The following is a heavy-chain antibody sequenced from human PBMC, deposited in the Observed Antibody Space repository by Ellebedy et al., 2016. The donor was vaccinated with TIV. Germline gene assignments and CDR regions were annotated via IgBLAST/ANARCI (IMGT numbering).Heavy chain of an antibody. CDR2: INQGGSET. J-gene: IGHJ4*02. V-gene: IGHV3-7*01. D-gene: IGHD5-24*01. CDR1: GFTFSRFW. Sequence: GESLKISCAASGFTFSRFWMAWVRQAPGKGLEWVATINQGGSETYYLDSVKGRFTISRDDAETTTFLQMNSLRAEDTALYFCARVGRSPNNWSFDYWGQGTLVTVSS. CDR3: ARVGRSPNNWSFDY.